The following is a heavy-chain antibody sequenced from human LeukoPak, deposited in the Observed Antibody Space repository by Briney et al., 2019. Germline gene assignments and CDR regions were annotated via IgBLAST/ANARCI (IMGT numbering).Heavy chain of an antibody. Sequence: GFLRLSCAASGCTCRSYGMHGVRQAPGKGLEWVAGISYDGSNKYYADSVKGRFTISRENSKTTLYLTMTSLRAEDTAVYYCAKDRHQWELSWAFDYWGQGTLVTVSS. V-gene: IGHV3-30*18. CDR3: AKDRHQWELSWAFDY. D-gene: IGHD1-26*01. J-gene: IGHJ4*02. CDR2: ISYDGSNK. CDR1: GCTCRSYG.